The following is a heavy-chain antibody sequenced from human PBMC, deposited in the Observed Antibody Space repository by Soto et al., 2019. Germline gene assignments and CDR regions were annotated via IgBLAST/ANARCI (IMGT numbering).Heavy chain of an antibody. V-gene: IGHV4-59*08. D-gene: IGHD6-13*01. CDR1: GGSISSYY. CDR2: IYYSGST. Sequence: QVQLQESGPGLVKPSETLSLTCTVSGGSISSYYWSWIRQPPGKGLEWIGYIYYSGSTNYNPSLKRRVTISVDTSKNQFSLKLSSVTAADTAVYYCARQRRSSRWYSGFDPWGQGTLVTVSS. CDR3: ARQRRSSRWYSGFDP. J-gene: IGHJ5*02.